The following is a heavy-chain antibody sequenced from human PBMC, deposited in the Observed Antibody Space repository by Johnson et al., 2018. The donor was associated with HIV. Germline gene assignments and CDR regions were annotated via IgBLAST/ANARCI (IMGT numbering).Heavy chain of an antibody. D-gene: IGHD3-22*01. CDR2: LYSGGST. Sequence: EVHLVESGGGLVQPGGSLRLSCAASGFTVSSNYMSWVRQAPGKGLEWVSVLYSGGSTYYADSVTGRFTISRDNSKNTLYLQMNSLRAEDTAVYYCAASVYYYDSSGYFAFDIWGQGTMVTVSS. V-gene: IGHV3-66*01. CDR1: GFTVSSNY. J-gene: IGHJ3*02. CDR3: AASVYYYDSSGYFAFDI.